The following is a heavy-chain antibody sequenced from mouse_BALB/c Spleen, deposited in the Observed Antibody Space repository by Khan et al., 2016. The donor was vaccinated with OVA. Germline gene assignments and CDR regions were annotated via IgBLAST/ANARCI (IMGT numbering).Heavy chain of an antibody. CDR2: ISYSGST. Sequence: EVQLQESGPGLVKPSQSLSLTCTVTGYSITSDYAWNWIRQFPGNKLEWMGYISYSGSTTYNPSLKSRIYITRAKSKHQFFLQLTSVTSEDTATYYCASELGRYYALDYWGQGTSVTVSS. V-gene: IGHV3-2*02. CDR1: GYSITSDYA. D-gene: IGHD4-1*01. CDR3: ASELGRYYALDY. J-gene: IGHJ4*01.